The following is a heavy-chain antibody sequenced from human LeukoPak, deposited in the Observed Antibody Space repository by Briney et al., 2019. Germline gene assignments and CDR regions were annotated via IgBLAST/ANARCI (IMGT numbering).Heavy chain of an antibody. CDR3: ARDHRQRGTLNWFDP. J-gene: IGHJ5*02. CDR1: GGTFSSYA. CDR2: IFPIFGTA. D-gene: IGHD6-25*01. Sequence: ASVKVSCKASGGTFSSYAISWVRQAPGQGLEWMGGIFPIFGTANYAQKFQGRVTITTDESTSTAYMELSSLRSEDTAVYYCARDHRQRGTLNWFDPWGQGTLVTVSS. V-gene: IGHV1-69*05.